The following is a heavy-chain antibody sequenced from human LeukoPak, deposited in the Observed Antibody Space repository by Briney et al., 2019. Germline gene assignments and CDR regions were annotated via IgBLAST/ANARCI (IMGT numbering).Heavy chain of an antibody. CDR2: IYYSGST. J-gene: IGHJ5*02. Sequence: SETLSLTCTVSGDSISSSSYYWGWIRQPPGKGLEWIGSIYYSGSTYYNPSLKSRVTISVDTSKNQFSLKLSSVTAADTAVYYCASHHVVVPANWFDPWGQGTLVTVSS. V-gene: IGHV4-39*01. CDR1: GDSISSSSYY. D-gene: IGHD2-2*01. CDR3: ASHHVVVPANWFDP.